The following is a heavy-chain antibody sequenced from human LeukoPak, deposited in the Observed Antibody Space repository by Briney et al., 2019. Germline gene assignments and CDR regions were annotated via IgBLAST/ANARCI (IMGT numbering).Heavy chain of an antibody. CDR3: ARDYNWNFDY. J-gene: IGHJ4*02. D-gene: IGHD1-20*01. V-gene: IGHV4-59*01. CDR1: GGSISSYY. Sequence: SETLSLTCSVSGGSISSYYWSWIRQPPGKGLEWIGYIYYGGSTNSNPSLKSRVTISADTSKNLFSLKLSSVTAADTAVYYCARDYNWNFDYWGRGTLVTVSS. CDR2: IYYGGST.